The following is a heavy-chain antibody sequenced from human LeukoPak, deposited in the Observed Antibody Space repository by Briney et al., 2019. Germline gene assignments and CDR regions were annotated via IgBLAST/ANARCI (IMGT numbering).Heavy chain of an antibody. V-gene: IGHV1-46*01. CDR3: AREVGSTDH. CDR2: IRPGDGDT. J-gene: IGHJ4*02. CDR1: GYTFTGYY. D-gene: IGHD1-26*01. Sequence: ASVKVSCKASGYTFTGYYIHWVRQAPGQGLEWMGIIRPGDGDTTNAQKFQGRVTMTRDTSTGTVYMQLTSLTSEDTAVYYCAREVGSTDHWGQGTLVTVSS.